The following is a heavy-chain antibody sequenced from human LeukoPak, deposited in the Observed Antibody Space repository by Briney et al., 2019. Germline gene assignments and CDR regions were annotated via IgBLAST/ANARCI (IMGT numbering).Heavy chain of an antibody. CDR2: IYHSGST. D-gene: IGHD3-22*01. CDR3: ARDLYYYDSSGYWYDAFDI. V-gene: IGHV4-30-2*01. Sequence: SQTLSLTCTVSGGSISSGGYYWSWIRQPPGKGLEWIGYIYHSGSTYYNPSLKSRVTISVDRSKNQFSLKLSSVTAADTAVYYCARDLYYYDSSGYWYDAFDIWGQGTMVTVSS. J-gene: IGHJ3*02. CDR1: GGSISSGGYY.